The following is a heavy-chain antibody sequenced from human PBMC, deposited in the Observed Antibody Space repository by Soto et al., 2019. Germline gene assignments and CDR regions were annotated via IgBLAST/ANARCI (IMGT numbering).Heavy chain of an antibody. Sequence: AASVKVSCKASGYTFTSYGISWVRQAPGQGLEWMGWISAYNGNTNYAQKLQGRVTMTTDTSTSTAYMELRSLRSDDTAVYYCARGTTIFGFYYGMDVWGQGTTVTVSS. CDR1: GYTFTSYG. D-gene: IGHD3-3*01. J-gene: IGHJ6*02. CDR2: ISAYNGNT. CDR3: ARGTTIFGFYYGMDV. V-gene: IGHV1-18*04.